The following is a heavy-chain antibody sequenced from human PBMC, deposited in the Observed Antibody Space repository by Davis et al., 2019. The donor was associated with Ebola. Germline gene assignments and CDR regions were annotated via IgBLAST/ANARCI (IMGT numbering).Heavy chain of an antibody. D-gene: IGHD3-10*01. CDR2: IYYSGST. V-gene: IGHV4-59*08. J-gene: IGHJ3*02. CDR3: ARQGTWAVRGRAWAFDI. CDR1: GGSISSYY. Sequence: PSETLSLTCTVSGGSISSYYWSWIRQPPGKGLEWIGYIYYSGSTNYNPSLKSRVTISVDTSKNQFSLKLSSVTAADTAVYYCARQGTWAVRGRAWAFDIWGQGTMVTVSS.